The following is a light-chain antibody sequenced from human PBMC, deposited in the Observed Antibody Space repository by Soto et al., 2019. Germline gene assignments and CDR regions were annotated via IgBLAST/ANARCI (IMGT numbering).Light chain of an antibody. CDR1: QTISDY. Sequence: DIQMTQSPSSLSASVGDRVTITCRTSQTISDYLNWYQHKPGKAPKLLISAASSLQSGVPSRFSGSGSGTDFTLTIRSLQPESFATYYCQQSYSTLTFGPGTKVDIK. CDR2: AAS. J-gene: IGKJ3*01. V-gene: IGKV1-39*01. CDR3: QQSYSTLT.